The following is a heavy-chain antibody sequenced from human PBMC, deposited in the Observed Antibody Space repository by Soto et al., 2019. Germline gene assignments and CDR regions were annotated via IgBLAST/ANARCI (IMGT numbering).Heavy chain of an antibody. CDR2: MYYGGRT. CDR3: ARGTPSPLIVRSSRGLWFDP. D-gene: IGHD2-15*01. J-gene: IGHJ5*02. Sequence: PSETLSLTCTVSGGSISSYYWSWIRQPPGKGLEWIGYMYYGGRTNYNPSLKSRVTISVDTSKMQVSLKLSSVTAADTAVYFCARGTPSPLIVRSSRGLWFDPWGHGTLVTVSS. CDR1: GGSISSYY. V-gene: IGHV4-59*08.